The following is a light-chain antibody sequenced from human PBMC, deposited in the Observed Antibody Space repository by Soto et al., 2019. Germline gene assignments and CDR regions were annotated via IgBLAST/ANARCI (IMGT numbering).Light chain of an antibody. V-gene: IGKV1-27*01. CDR1: QAIGNS. J-gene: IGKJ2*01. Sequence: DIPLTQSPSSLSASVGDRVTITCRASQAIGNSLAWYQQKSGKVPELLIFAASTLQSGVPSRFSGSGSGTDFTLTISRLQPEDVAVYYCQKYNTAPFTFGQGTKLKIK. CDR2: AAS. CDR3: QKYNTAPFT.